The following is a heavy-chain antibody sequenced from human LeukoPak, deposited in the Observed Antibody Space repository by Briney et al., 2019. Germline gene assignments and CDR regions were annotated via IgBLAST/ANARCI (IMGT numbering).Heavy chain of an antibody. J-gene: IGHJ6*02. Sequence: ASVRVSCKAFGYTFTGYYMHWVRQAPGQGLEWMGWINPNSGGTNYAQKFQGRVTMTRDTSISTAYMELSRLRSDDTAVYYCARDGRGILTGAYYYYGMDVWGQGTTVTVSS. CDR2: INPNSGGT. D-gene: IGHD3-9*01. CDR3: ARDGRGILTGAYYYYGMDV. CDR1: GYTFTGYY. V-gene: IGHV1-2*02.